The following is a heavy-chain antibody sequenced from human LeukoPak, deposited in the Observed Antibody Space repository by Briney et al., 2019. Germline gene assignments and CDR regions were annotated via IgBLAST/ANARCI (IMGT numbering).Heavy chain of an antibody. CDR3: ARTATSGYSSSRDDY. CDR2: IYYSGST. Sequence: PSQTLSLTCTVSGGSISSSSYYWGWIRQPPGRGLGWFGSIYYSGSTYYNPSLKSRVTISVDTSKNQFSLKPSSVTAADTAVYYCARTATSGYSSSRDDYWGQGTLVTVSS. V-gene: IGHV4-39*01. J-gene: IGHJ4*02. CDR1: GGSISSSSYY. D-gene: IGHD6-13*01.